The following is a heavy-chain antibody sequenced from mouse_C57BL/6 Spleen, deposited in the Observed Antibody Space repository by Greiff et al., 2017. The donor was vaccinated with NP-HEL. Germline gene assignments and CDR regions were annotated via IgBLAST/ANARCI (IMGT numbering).Heavy chain of an antibody. CDR2: IDPETGGT. CDR1: GYTFTDDE. Sequence: VQLQQSGAELVRPGASVTLSCKASGYTFTDDEMHWVKQTPVHGLEWIGAIDPETGGTAYNQKFKGKAILTADKSSSTAYMELRSLTSEDSAVYYCTSAPMITPYYFDYWGQGTTLTVSS. V-gene: IGHV1-15*01. J-gene: IGHJ2*01. D-gene: IGHD2-4*01. CDR3: TSAPMITPYYFDY.